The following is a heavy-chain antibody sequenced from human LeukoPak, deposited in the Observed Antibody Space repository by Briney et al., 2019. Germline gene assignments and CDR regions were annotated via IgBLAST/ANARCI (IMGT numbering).Heavy chain of an antibody. D-gene: IGHD3-10*01. J-gene: IGHJ5*02. CDR1: GGSISSSSYY. CDR3: AREFASMVRGLQNWFDP. V-gene: IGHV4-39*07. CDR2: IYYSGST. Sequence: SETLSLTCTDSGGSISSSSYYWGWIRQPPGKGLEWIGSIYYSGSTYYNPSLKSRVTISVDTSKNQFSLKLSSVTAADTAVYYCAREFASMVRGLQNWFDPWGQGTLVTVSS.